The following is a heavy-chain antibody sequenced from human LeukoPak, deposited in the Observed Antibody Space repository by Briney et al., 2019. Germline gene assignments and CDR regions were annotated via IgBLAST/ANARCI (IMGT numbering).Heavy chain of an antibody. J-gene: IGHJ6*02. V-gene: IGHV4-59*01. Sequence: PSETLSLTCTVSGGSISSYYWSWIRQPPGKGLEWMGYIYYSGSTNYNPSLKSRVTISVDTSKNQFSLKMSSVTAADTAVYYCARVTDYDFYYGMDVWGQGTTVTVSS. CDR3: ARVTDYDFYYGMDV. CDR2: IYYSGST. D-gene: IGHD2-8*02. CDR1: GGSISSYY.